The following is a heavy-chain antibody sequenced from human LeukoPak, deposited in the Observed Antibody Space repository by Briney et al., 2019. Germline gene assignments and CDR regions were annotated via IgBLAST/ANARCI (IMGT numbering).Heavy chain of an antibody. CDR1: GFTFDDYG. CDR3: ARAPYYYDSSGYWNY. D-gene: IGHD3-22*01. V-gene: IGHV3-20*04. Sequence: GGSLRLSCAASGFTFDDYGMSWVRQAPGKGLEWVSGINWNGGSTGYADSVKGRFTISRDNAKNSLYLQMNSLRAEDTALYYCARAPYYYDSSGYWNYWGQGTLVTVSS. J-gene: IGHJ4*02. CDR2: INWNGGST.